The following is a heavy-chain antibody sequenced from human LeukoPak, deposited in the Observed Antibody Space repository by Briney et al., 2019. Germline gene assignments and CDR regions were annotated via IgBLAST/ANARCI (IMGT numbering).Heavy chain of an antibody. V-gene: IGHV1-69*05. CDR2: TIPIFGTA. CDR3: ASEGRIQRSWFDP. Sequence: SVKVSCKASGGTFSSYAISWVRQAPGQGLEWMGRTIPIFGTANYAQKFQGRVTITTDESTSTAYMELSSLRSEDTAVYYCASEGRIQRSWFDPWGQGTLVTVSS. D-gene: IGHD5-18*01. J-gene: IGHJ5*02. CDR1: GGTFSSYA.